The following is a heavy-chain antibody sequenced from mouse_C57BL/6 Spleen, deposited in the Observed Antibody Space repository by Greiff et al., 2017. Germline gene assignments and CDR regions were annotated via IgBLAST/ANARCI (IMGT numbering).Heavy chain of an antibody. D-gene: IGHD1-1*01. V-gene: IGHV5-4*01. J-gene: IGHJ4*01. CDR3: ARDRDYGGYAMDY. CDR2: ISDGGSYT. CDR1: GFTFSSYA. Sequence: EVQRVESGGGLVKPGGSLKLSCAASGFTFSSYAMSWVRQTPEKRLEWVATISDGGSYTYYPDNVKGRFTISRDNAKNNLYLQMSHLKSEDTAMYYCARDRDYGGYAMDYWGQGTSVTVSS.